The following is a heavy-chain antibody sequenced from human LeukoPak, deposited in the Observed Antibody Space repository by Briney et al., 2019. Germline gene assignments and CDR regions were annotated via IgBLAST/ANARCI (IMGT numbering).Heavy chain of an antibody. J-gene: IGHJ4*02. CDR3: AREGATVTPFDY. CDR1: GFTFSSYE. V-gene: IGHV3-48*03. CDR2: ISSSGSTI. D-gene: IGHD4-17*01. Sequence: PGGSLRLSCAASGFTFSSYEMNWVRQAPGKGLEWVSYISSSGSTIYYADSVKGRFTISRDNAKNSLYLQMNSLRAEDTAVYYCAREGATVTPFDYWGQGTLVTVSS.